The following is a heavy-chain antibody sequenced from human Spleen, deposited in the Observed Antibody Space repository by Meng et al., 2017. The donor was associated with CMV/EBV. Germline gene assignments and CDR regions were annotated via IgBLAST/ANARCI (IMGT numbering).Heavy chain of an antibody. Sequence: GGSLRLSCAASGFTFSSYTMNWVRQAPGKGLEWVSSISSGSHYIQYADSVKGRFTISRDNAKSSLYLQMNSLRADDTAVYYCAAPRLFKVVFDYWGQGALVTVSS. CDR1: GFTFSSYT. CDR3: AAPRLFKVVFDY. J-gene: IGHJ4*02. D-gene: IGHD3-10*01. CDR2: ISSGSHYI. V-gene: IGHV3-21*01.